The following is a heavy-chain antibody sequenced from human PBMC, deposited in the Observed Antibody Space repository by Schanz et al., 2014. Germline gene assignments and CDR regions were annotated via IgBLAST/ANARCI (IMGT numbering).Heavy chain of an antibody. Sequence: VQSVHSGTEVQKLGASVKVSCQTSGYTFTAYGINWVRQAPGQGLEWIGWISAQTGDTRYAQKMQGRVTMTTDTSTGTAYMELRSLRSDDTALYYCARDGVDAAAGGNYWGQGTLVTVSS. D-gene: IGHD6-13*01. CDR3: ARDGVDAAAGGNY. J-gene: IGHJ4*02. CDR1: GYTFTAYG. CDR2: ISAQTGDT. V-gene: IGHV1-18*01.